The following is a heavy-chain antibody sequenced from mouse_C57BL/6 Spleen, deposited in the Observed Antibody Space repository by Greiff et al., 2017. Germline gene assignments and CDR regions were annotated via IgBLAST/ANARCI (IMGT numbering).Heavy chain of an antibody. J-gene: IGHJ3*01. CDR3: ARSIYYDYDVF. V-gene: IGHV1-42*01. Sequence: EVQLQQSGPELVKPGASVKISCKASGYSFTGYYMNWVKQSPEKSLEWIGEINPSTGGTTYNQKFKAKDTLTVDKSSSTAYMQLKSLTSEDSAVXYCARSIYYDYDVFWGQGTLVTVSA. D-gene: IGHD2-4*01. CDR2: INPSTGGT. CDR1: GYSFTGYY.